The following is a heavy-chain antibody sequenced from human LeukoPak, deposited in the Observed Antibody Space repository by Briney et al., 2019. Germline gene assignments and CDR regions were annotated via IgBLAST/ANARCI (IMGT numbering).Heavy chain of an antibody. D-gene: IGHD6-13*01. CDR1: GDSVSSPTYY. CDR2: IYYTGSA. V-gene: IGHV4-61*03. J-gene: IGHJ5*02. CDR3: ARHYSRSWDWFDP. Sequence: SETLSLTCTVSGDSVSSPTYYWSWIRQPPGKGLEWIGYIYYTGSANYNPSLTSRVTISLDKSKNHFSLKLSSVTAADTAVYYCARHYSRSWDWFDPWGQGTLVIVSP.